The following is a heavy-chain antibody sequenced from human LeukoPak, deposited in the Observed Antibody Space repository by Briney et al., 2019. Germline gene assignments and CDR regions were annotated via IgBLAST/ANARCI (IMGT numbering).Heavy chain of an antibody. CDR1: GFTFSSYW. CDR3: ARGPMTLGAFDI. V-gene: IGHV3-7*01. CDR2: IKQDGSEK. Sequence: GGSRRLSCAASGFTFSSYWMSWVRQAPGRGLEWEANIKQDGSEKYYVDSVKGRFTISRDNAKNSLYLQMNSLRAEDTAVYYCARGPMTLGAFDIWGQGTMVTVSS. J-gene: IGHJ3*02.